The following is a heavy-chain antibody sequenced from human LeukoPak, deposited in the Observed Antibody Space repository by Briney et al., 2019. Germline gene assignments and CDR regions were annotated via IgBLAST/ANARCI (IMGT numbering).Heavy chain of an antibody. D-gene: IGHD3-16*02. CDR3: ARDPDYVWGSYRYTYPDY. CDR2: ISSNGGST. CDR1: GFTFSSYA. J-gene: IGHJ4*02. Sequence: GGSLRLSCAAPGFTFSSYAMHWVRQAPGKGLEYVSAISSNGGSTYYANSVKGRFTISRDNSKNTLYLQMGSLRAEDMAVYYCARDPDYVWGSYRYTYPDYWGQGTLVTVSS. V-gene: IGHV3-64*01.